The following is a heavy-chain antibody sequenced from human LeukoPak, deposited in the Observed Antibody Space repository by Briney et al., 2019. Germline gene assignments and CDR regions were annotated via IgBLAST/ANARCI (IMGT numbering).Heavy chain of an antibody. CDR1: GFTLSGHW. D-gene: IGHD6-19*01. Sequence: PGGSLRLSCEASGFTLSGHWMTWVRQAPGEGLEWVAYIKQDGSTKYYVDSVKGRFTISRDNSKNSLYLQMNSLRDEDTAVYYCARGGWSLDYWGQGTLVTVSS. V-gene: IGHV3-7*04. J-gene: IGHJ4*02. CDR2: IKQDGSTK. CDR3: ARGGWSLDY.